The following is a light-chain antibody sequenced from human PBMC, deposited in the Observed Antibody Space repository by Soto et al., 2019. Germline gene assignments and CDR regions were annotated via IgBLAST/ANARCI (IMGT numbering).Light chain of an antibody. CDR1: QSVSSSY. Sequence: EIVVTQSPGTLSLSPGERATLSCRASQSVSSSYLAWYQQKPGQAPRLLIYGASSRATGIPDRFSGSGSGRDFTRSISSLEPEDFAVYYCQQYGSSPGTFGQGNKGEIK. CDR2: GAS. CDR3: QQYGSSPGT. J-gene: IGKJ1*01. V-gene: IGKV3-20*01.